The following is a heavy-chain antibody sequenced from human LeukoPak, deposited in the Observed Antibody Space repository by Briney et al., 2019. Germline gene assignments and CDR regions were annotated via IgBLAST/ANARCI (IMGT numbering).Heavy chain of an antibody. J-gene: IGHJ4*02. Sequence: SETLSLTCTVSGGSISTYYWNWIRQPPGKGLEWIGYVYYSGSTNYNPSLKSRVTISIDTSKSQFSLKLSSVTAADTALYYCARSDLYGDNPPGKYWGQGTLVTVSS. CDR3: ARSDLYGDNPPGKY. V-gene: IGHV4-59*01. D-gene: IGHD4-17*01. CDR1: GGSISTYY. CDR2: VYYSGST.